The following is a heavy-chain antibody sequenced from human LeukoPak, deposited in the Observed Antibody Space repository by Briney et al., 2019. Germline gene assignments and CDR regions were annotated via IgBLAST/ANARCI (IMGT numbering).Heavy chain of an antibody. V-gene: IGHV4-31*03. CDR3: AYYDILTGYLDY. CDR1: GGSISSGGYY. J-gene: IGHJ4*02. CDR2: IYYSGST. Sequence: TLSLTCTVSGGSISSGGYYWSWIRQHPGKGLEWIGYIYYSGSTYYNPSLKSRVTISVDTSKNQFSLKLSSVTAADTAVYYCAYYDILTGYLDYWGQGTLVTVSS. D-gene: IGHD3-9*01.